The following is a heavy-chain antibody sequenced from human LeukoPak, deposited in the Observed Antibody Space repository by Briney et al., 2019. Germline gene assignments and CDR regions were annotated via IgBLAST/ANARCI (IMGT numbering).Heavy chain of an antibody. CDR1: GGSISSSSYY. CDR2: IYYSGST. CDR3: ARPNPLKLSMVRGYYFDY. Sequence: SETLSLTCTVSGGSISSSSYYWGWIRQPPGKGLEWIGSIYYSGSTYYNPSLKSRVTISVDTSKNQFSLKLSSVTAADTAVYYCARPNPLKLSMVRGYYFDYWGQGTLVTVSS. V-gene: IGHV4-39*01. D-gene: IGHD3-10*01. J-gene: IGHJ4*02.